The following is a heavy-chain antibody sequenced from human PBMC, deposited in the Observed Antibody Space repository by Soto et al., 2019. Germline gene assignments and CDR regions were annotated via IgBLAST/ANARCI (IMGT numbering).Heavy chain of an antibody. Sequence: ASVKVSCKASGYTFTSYDINWVRQATGQGLEWMGWMNPNSGNTGYAQKFQGRVTMTRNTSISTAYMELSSLRSEDTAVYYCARGLGAYYDFWSGYYTGGYFQYWGQGTLDTVAS. CDR3: ARGLGAYYDFWSGYYTGGYFQY. J-gene: IGHJ1*01. CDR1: GYTFTSYD. D-gene: IGHD3-3*01. V-gene: IGHV1-8*01. CDR2: MNPNSGNT.